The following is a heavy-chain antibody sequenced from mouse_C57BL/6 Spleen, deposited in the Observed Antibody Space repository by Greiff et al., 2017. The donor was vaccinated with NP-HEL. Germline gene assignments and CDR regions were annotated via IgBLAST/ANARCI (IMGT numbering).Heavy chain of an antibody. CDR1: GYAFSSSW. CDR3: AIQIYYDYGDV. Sequence: QVQLQQSGPELVKPGASVKISCKASGYAFSSSWMNWVKQRPGKGLEWIGRIYPGDGDTNYNGKFKGKATLTADKSSSTAYMQLSSLTSEDSAVYFCAIQIYYDYGDVWGTGTTVTVSS. V-gene: IGHV1-82*01. CDR2: IYPGDGDT. D-gene: IGHD2-4*01. J-gene: IGHJ1*03.